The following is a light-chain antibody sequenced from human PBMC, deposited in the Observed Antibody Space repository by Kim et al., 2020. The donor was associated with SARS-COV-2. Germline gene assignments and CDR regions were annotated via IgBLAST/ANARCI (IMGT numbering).Light chain of an antibody. V-gene: IGKV1-8*01. CDR3: QQYYSYPRYT. CDR2: AAS. J-gene: IGKJ2*01. CDR1: QGISSY. Sequence: AIRMTQSPSSLSASTGDRVTITCRASQGISSYLAWYQQKPGKAPKLLIYAASTLQSGVPSRFSGSGSGTDFTLTISCPQSEDFATYYCQQYYSYPRYTFGQGTKLEI.